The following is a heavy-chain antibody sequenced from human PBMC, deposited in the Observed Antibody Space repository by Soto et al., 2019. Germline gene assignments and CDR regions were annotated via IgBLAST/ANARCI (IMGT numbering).Heavy chain of an antibody. CDR2: ISAYNGNT. D-gene: IGHD6-13*01. Sequence: QVQLVQSGAEVXKPGASVKVSCKASGYTFTSYGISWVRQAPGQGLEWMGWISAYNGNTNYAQKLQGRVTMTTDTSTSTAYLELRGLRSDDTAVYSCARVPYSKNWCDPWGQGTLVTVSS. J-gene: IGHJ5*02. V-gene: IGHV1-18*01. CDR3: ARVPYSKNWCDP. CDR1: GYTFTSYG.